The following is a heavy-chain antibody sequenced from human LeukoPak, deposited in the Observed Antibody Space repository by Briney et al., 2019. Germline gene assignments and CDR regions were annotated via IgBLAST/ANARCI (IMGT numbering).Heavy chain of an antibody. CDR1: GHTFTDYY. V-gene: IGHV1-2*02. CDR3: ARDSLLEQLLD. J-gene: IGHJ4*02. Sequence: ASVKVSCKASGHTFTDYYFHWVRQAPGQGLEWMGWINPKSGATDYAQKFQGRVTMTRDTSISTAYMDLSRLRSDDTAVYYCARDSLLEQLLDWGRGTLVTVSS. D-gene: IGHD1-26*01. CDR2: INPKSGAT.